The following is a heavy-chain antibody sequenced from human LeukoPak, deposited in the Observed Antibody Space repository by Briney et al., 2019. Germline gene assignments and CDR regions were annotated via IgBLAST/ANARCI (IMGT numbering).Heavy chain of an antibody. V-gene: IGHV1-2*02. CDR3: ARDRNGVYYYYYMDV. J-gene: IGHJ6*03. CDR1: GYTFTSYD. D-gene: IGHD2-8*01. CDR2: INPNSGGT. Sequence: GASVKVSCKASGYTFTSYDINWVRQAPGQGLEWMGWINPNSGGTNYAQKFQGRVTMTRDTSISTAYMELSRLRSDDTAVYYCARDRNGVYYYYYMDVWGKGTTVTVSS.